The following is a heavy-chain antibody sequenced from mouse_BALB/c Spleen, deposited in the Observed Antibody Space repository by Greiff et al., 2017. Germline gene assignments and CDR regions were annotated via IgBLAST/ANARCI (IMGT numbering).Heavy chain of an antibody. D-gene: IGHD2-4*01. CDR1: GFTFSSFG. CDR3: ALIYYDYDGLAY. V-gene: IGHV5-17*02. CDR2: ISSGSSTI. J-gene: IGHJ3*01. Sequence: EVKLMESGGGLVQPGGSRKLSCAASGFTFSSFGMHWVRQAPEKGLEWVAYISSGSSTIYYADTVKGRFTISRDNPKNTLFLQMTSLRSEDTAMYYCALIYYDYDGLAYWGQGTLVTVSA.